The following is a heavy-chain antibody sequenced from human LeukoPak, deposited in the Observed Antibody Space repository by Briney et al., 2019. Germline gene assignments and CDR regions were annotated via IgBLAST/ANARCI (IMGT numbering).Heavy chain of an antibody. J-gene: IGHJ4*02. V-gene: IGHV4-59*08. D-gene: IGHD3-10*01. CDR1: GGSISSYY. CDR3: ARLRGVRGVILALFDY. CDR2: IYYSGST. Sequence: PSETLSLTCTVSGGSISSYYWSWIRQPPGKGLEWIGYIYYSGSTNYNPSLKSRVTISVDTSKNQFSLKLSSVTAADTAVYYCARLRGVRGVILALFDYWGQGTLVTVSS.